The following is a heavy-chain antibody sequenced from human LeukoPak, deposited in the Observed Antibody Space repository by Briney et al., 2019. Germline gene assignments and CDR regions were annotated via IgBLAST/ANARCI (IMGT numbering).Heavy chain of an antibody. V-gene: IGHV3-23*01. CDR2: ISGSGGST. D-gene: IGHD6-19*01. Sequence: PGGSLILSCAASGFTFSSYAMSWVRQAPGKGLEWVSAISGSGGSTYYADSVKGRFTISRDNSKNTLYLQMNSLRAEDTAVYYCAKDRYSSGWYGIFDYWGQGTLVTVSS. J-gene: IGHJ4*02. CDR1: GFTFSSYA. CDR3: AKDRYSSGWYGIFDY.